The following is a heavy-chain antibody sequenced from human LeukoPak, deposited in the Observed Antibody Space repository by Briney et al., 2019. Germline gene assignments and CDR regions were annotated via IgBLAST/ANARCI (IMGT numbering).Heavy chain of an antibody. J-gene: IGHJ4*02. D-gene: IGHD3-16*02. Sequence: ASVKVSCKASGYSFTTYAMNWLRQAPGQGREWMGWINPNTGNPTYAPGFTGRFVFSLDTYVSTAYLQISGLKADDTAVYYCARAYQPLGGLSLPDYWGQGTLVSVSS. CDR3: ARAYQPLGGLSLPDY. CDR1: GYSFTTYA. CDR2: INPNTGNP. V-gene: IGHV7-4-1*02.